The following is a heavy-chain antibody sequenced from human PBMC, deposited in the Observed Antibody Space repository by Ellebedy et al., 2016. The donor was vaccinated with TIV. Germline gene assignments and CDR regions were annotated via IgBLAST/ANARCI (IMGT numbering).Heavy chain of an antibody. V-gene: IGHV3-23*01. CDR2: ISGSAITT. Sequence: GESLKIPCAASGFTFSSYAMSWVRQAPGKGPEWVSAISGSAITTYYADSVKGRFTISRDNSKNTLYLQLTSLRAEDTAVYYCAIFDYYHHWGQGTLVTVSS. CDR3: AIFDYYHH. CDR1: GFTFSSYA. J-gene: IGHJ1*01.